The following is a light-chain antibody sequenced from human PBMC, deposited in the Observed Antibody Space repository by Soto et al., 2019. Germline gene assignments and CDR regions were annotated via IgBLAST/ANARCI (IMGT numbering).Light chain of an antibody. CDR3: MQSTQLPPT. Sequence: DVVMSQTPLSLSVAPGQAACISCKSSHSLLHITGETFLFWYLQKPGQSPQLLIYEVYTRVSGVTDRFSGSGSGTDFTLEISRVETDDVGIYYCMQSTQLPPTVGQGTRLEIK. J-gene: IGKJ5*01. CDR1: HSLLHITGETF. CDR2: EVY. V-gene: IGKV2D-29*02.